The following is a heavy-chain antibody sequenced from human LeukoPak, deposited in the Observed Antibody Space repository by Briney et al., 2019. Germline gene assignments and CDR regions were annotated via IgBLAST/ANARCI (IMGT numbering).Heavy chain of an antibody. J-gene: IGHJ4*02. V-gene: IGHV1-18*01. CDR2: ISAYNGNT. CDR1: GYTFTSYG. D-gene: IGHD3-10*01. CDR3: ARDEPYGSGSYYLPDY. Sequence: ASVTVSCKASGYTFTSYGISWVRQAPGQGLEWMGWISAYNGNTNYAQKLQGRVTMTTDTSTSTAYMELRSLRFDDTAVYYCARDEPYGSGSYYLPDYWGQGTLVTVSS.